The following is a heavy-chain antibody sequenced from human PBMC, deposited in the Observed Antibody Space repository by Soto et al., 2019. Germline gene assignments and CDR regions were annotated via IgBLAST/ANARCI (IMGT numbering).Heavy chain of an antibody. V-gene: IGHV1-8*01. CDR1: GYTFTSYD. Sequence: QVQLVQSGAEVKKPGASVKVSCKASGYTFTSYDINWVRQATGQGLEWMGWMNPNSGNTGYAQKFQGRVTMTRNTSISTAYMELSSLRSEDTAVYYCARGREGLWLRLASGYYYGMDVWGQGTTVTVSS. D-gene: IGHD5-12*01. CDR3: ARGREGLWLRLASGYYYGMDV. CDR2: MNPNSGNT. J-gene: IGHJ6*02.